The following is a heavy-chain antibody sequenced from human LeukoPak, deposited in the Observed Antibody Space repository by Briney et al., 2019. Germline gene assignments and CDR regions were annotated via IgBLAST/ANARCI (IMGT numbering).Heavy chain of an antibody. V-gene: IGHV1-18*04. J-gene: IGHJ6*03. D-gene: IGHD2-2*01. CDR2: ISAYNGNT. CDR3: ARSGSVVVPAAPALAEGPYYYYYMDV. Sequence: RASVKVSCKASGVSFRDYTINWVRQAPGQGLEWMGWISAYNGNTNYAQKLQGRVTMTTDTSTSTAYMELRSLRSDDTAVYYCARSGSVVVPAAPALAEGPYYYYYMDVWGKGTTVTVSS. CDR1: GVSFRDYT.